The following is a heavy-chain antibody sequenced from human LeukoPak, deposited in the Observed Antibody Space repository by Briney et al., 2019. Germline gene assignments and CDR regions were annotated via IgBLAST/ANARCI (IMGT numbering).Heavy chain of an antibody. D-gene: IGHD3-22*01. CDR2: IIPIFGTA. J-gene: IGHJ4*02. CDR3: ASSSTMIVERYYFDY. V-gene: IGHV1-69*13. CDR1: GGIFSSYA. Sequence: SVTVSCTASGGIFSSYAISWVRQAPGQGLEWMGGIIPIFGTANYAQKFQGRVTITADESTSTAYMELSSLRSEDTAVYYCASSSTMIVERYYFDYWGQGTLVTVSS.